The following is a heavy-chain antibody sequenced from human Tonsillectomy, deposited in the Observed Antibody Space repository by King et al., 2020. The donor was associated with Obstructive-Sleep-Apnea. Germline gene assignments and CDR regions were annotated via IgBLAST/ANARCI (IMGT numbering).Heavy chain of an antibody. D-gene: IGHD3-3*01. CDR2: ISGSGGNT. V-gene: IGHV3-23*04. Sequence: VQLVESGGGLVQPGGSLRLSCAASGFTFSSYAMTWVRRAPGKGLEWVSTISGSGGNTYYADSVKGRFTISRDNSKNTVFLQMNSLRAEDTAVYYCAKEDDTTFAVVNLFDYWGQGTLVTVSS. J-gene: IGHJ4*02. CDR3: AKEDDTTFAVVNLFDY. CDR1: GFTFSSYA.